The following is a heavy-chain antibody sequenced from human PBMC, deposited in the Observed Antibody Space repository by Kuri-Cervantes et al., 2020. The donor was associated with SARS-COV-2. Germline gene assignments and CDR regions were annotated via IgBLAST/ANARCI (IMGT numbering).Heavy chain of an antibody. D-gene: IGHD5-18*01. V-gene: IGHV5-51*01. CDR2: IYPGDSDT. CDR3: ARRDTAKNDAFDI. CDR1: GYSFTSYW. Sequence: KVSCKGSGYSFTSYWIGWVRQMPGKGLEWMGIIYPGDSDTRYSPSFQGQVTISADKSISTAYLQWSSLKASDTAMYYCARRDTAKNDAFDIWGQGTMVTVSS. J-gene: IGHJ3*02.